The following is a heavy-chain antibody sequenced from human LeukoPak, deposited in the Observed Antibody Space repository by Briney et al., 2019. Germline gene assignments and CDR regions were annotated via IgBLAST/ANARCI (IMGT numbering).Heavy chain of an antibody. J-gene: IGHJ5*02. V-gene: IGHV1-69*04. CDR2: IIPIFDIA. CDR1: GGTFSSYA. CDR3: ARDPVTTRFDP. Sequence: GASVKVSCKASGGTFSSYAISWVRQAPGQGLEWMGRIIPIFDIANYAQKFQGRVTITADKSTSTAYMELSSLRSEDTAVYYCARDPVTTRFDPWGQGTLVTVSS. D-gene: IGHD4-17*01.